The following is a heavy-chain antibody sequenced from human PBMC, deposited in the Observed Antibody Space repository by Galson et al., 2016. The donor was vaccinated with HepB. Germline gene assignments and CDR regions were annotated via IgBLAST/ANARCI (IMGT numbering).Heavy chain of an antibody. V-gene: IGHV3-23*01. J-gene: IGHJ5*02. CDR3: VKDRPYGTGWYGCSES. CDR2: FRGRANT. CDR1: GFTFITSV. Sequence: SLRLSCAASGFTFITSVMSWVRQTPGKGLEWVSSFRGRANTQYADSVRGRFTASRDDSKGTLFLQMNSLTADDTAVYYCVKDRPYGTGWYGCSESWGQGTPVSVSS. D-gene: IGHD6-13*01.